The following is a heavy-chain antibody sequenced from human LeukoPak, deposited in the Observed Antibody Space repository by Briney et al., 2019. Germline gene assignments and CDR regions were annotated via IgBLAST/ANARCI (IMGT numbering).Heavy chain of an antibody. CDR1: GYTFDSYG. Sequence: ASVKVSCEASGYTFDSYGINWLRQAPGQGLEWMGWISAYNGNTNYAQKLQGRVTMTTDTSTSTAYMELRSLRSDDTAVYCCARDRTIAAAGTPDYWGQGALVTVSS. CDR2: ISAYNGNT. J-gene: IGHJ4*02. V-gene: IGHV1-18*01. D-gene: IGHD6-13*01. CDR3: ARDRTIAAAGTPDY.